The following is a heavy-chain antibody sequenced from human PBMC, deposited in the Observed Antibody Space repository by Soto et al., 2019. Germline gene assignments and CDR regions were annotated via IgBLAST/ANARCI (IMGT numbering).Heavy chain of an antibody. D-gene: IGHD4-17*01. CDR1: GFTFSSYG. V-gene: IGHV3-30*03. Sequence: PGGSLRLSCAASGFTFSSYGMHWVRQAPGKGLEWVAVISYDGSNKYYADSVKGRFTISRDNSKNTLYLQMNSLRAEDTAVYYCARGPNGGNHRDYFDYWGQGTLVTVSS. CDR2: ISYDGSNK. J-gene: IGHJ4*02. CDR3: ARGPNGGNHRDYFDY.